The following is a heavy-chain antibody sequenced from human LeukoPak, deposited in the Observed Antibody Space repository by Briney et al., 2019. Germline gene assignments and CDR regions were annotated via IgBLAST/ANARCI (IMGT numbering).Heavy chain of an antibody. J-gene: IGHJ4*02. D-gene: IGHD2-2*01. Sequence: SETLSLTCAVSGYSISSGYYWGWIRQPPGKGLEWIGSIYHSGSTYYNPSLKSRVTISVDTSKNQFSLKLSSVTAADTAVYYCARLMARLVVPADDDYWGQGTLVTVSS. V-gene: IGHV4-38-2*01. CDR1: GYSISSGYY. CDR3: ARLMARLVVPADDDY. CDR2: IYHSGST.